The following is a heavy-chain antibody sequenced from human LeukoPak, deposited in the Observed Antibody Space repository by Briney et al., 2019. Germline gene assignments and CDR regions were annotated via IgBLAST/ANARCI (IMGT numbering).Heavy chain of an antibody. Sequence: ASVKFSCKASGYTFTSYYMHGVRQAPGQGLEWMGIINPSGGSTTYAQRFQGRVTMKRETCTSRVYMELSRLRAEDTVVEYCAGRYGDYAYWGQGTPVTVSS. CDR2: INPSGGST. CDR3: AGRYGDYAY. V-gene: IGHV1-46*01. D-gene: IGHD4-17*01. J-gene: IGHJ4*02. CDR1: GYTFTSYY.